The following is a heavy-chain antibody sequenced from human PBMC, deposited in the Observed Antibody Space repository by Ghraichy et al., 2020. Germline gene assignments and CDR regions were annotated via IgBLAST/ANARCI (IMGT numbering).Heavy chain of an antibody. D-gene: IGHD6-13*01. V-gene: IGHV3-43*02. J-gene: IGHJ4*02. CDR3: AKDVSGIAAAGKVFDY. CDR1: GFTFDDYA. CDR2: ISGDGGST. Sequence: GGSLRLSCAASGFTFDDYAMHWVRQAPGKGLEWVSLISGDGGSTYYADSVKGRFTISRDNSKNSLYLQMNSLRTEDTALYYCAKDVSGIAAAGKVFDYWGQGTLVTVSS.